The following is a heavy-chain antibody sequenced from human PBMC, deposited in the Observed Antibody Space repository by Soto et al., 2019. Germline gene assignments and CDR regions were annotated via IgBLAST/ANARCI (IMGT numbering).Heavy chain of an antibody. V-gene: IGHV3-64D*06. CDR1: GFTFSNYA. D-gene: IGHD2-2*01. J-gene: IGHJ6*02. Sequence: PGGSLRLSCSASGFTFSNYALHWARQAPGKGLAYVSSISSNGGFTYYSDSAKGRFTISRDNSKNTLSLQMTSLRPEDTAVYYCVTTGHCSGTRCYEFRDYYYGMDVWGQGTTVTVSS. CDR3: VTTGHCSGTRCYEFRDYYYGMDV. CDR2: ISSNGGFT.